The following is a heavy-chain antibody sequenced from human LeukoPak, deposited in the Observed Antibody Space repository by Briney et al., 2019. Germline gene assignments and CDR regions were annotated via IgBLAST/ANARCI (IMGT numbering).Heavy chain of an antibody. J-gene: IGHJ3*02. Sequence: SETLSLTCTVSGGSISSYYWSWIRQPPGKGLEWIGRIYTSGGTNYNPSLKSRVTISVDTSKNQFSLKLSSVTAADTAVYYCARSYDSSGYYDDAFDIWGQGTMVTVSS. CDR3: ARSYDSSGYYDDAFDI. CDR2: IYTSGGT. CDR1: GGSISSYY. D-gene: IGHD3-22*01. V-gene: IGHV4-4*08.